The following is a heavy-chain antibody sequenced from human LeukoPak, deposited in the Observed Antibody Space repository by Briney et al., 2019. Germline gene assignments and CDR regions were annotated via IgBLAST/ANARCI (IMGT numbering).Heavy chain of an antibody. CDR2: INPSGGST. CDR3: ARAGIYCSGGSCQPSDY. J-gene: IGHJ4*02. CDR1: GYTFTGYY. D-gene: IGHD2-15*01. Sequence: ASVKVSCKASGYTFTGYYMHWVRQAPGQGLEWMGIINPSGGSTSYAQKFQGGVTMTRDTSTSTVYMELFSLRSEDTAVYYGARAGIYCSGGSCQPSDYWGQGTLVTVSS. V-gene: IGHV1-46*01.